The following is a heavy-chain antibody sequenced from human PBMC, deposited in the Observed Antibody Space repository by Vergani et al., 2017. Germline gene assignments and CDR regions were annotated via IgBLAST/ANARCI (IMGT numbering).Heavy chain of an antibody. CDR2: IYSGGST. CDR1: GFTVSSNY. V-gene: IGHV3-66*01. J-gene: IGHJ4*02. Sequence: EVQLVESGGGLVQPGGSLRLSCAASGFTVSSNYMSWVRQAPGKGLEWVSVIYSGGSTYYADSVKGRFTISRDNSKNTLYLQMNSLRAEDTAVYYCARADTAMAGPFDYWGQGTLVTVSS. CDR3: ARADTAMAGPFDY. D-gene: IGHD5-18*01.